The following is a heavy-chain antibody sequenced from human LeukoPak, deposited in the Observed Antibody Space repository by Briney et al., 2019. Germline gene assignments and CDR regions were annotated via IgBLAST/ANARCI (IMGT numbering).Heavy chain of an antibody. V-gene: IGHV4-34*01. CDR1: GGSFSGYY. D-gene: IGHD3-10*01. Sequence: SETLSLTCAVYGGSFSGYYWSWIRQPPGKGLEWIGEINHSGSTNYNPSLKSRVTISVDTSKNQFSLKLSSVTAADTAVYYCARGRLYMVRGAYTFWGQGTLVTVSS. J-gene: IGHJ4*02. CDR3: ARGRLYMVRGAYTF. CDR2: INHSGST.